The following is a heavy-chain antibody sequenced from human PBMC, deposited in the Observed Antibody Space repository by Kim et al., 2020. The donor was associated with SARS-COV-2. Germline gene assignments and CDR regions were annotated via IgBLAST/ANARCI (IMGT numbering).Heavy chain of an antibody. CDR2: ISDSGDAT. V-gene: IGHV3-23*01. D-gene: IGHD3-16*01. Sequence: GGSLRLSCAASGFTFSSHVMSWVRQAPGKGLEWVSGISDSGDATYYVDSVRGRFTISRDNSRNTLYLQMNNLRVEDTAVYYCANPWGSGWYFDLWGRGTLVTVSS. CDR1: GFTFSSHV. J-gene: IGHJ2*01. CDR3: ANPWGSGWYFDL.